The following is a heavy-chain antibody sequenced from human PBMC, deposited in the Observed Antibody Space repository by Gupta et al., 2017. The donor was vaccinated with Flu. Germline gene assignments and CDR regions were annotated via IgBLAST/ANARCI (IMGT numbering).Heavy chain of an antibody. J-gene: IGHJ4*02. CDR3: ARDRHYYGSGNEYYFDC. V-gene: IGHV1-46*01. Sequence: GFTFTNYYMHWVRQAPGQGLEWMGIINPSGGSTSYAQKFRGRVNMTRDTSTSTVYMELSSLRSEDTAVYYCARDRHYYGSGNEYYFDCWGQG. CDR1: GFTFTNYY. CDR2: INPSGGST. D-gene: IGHD3-10*01.